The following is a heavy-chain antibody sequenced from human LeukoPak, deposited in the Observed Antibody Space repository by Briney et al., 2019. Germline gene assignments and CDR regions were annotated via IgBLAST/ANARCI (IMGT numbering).Heavy chain of an antibody. CDR1: GYTFTSYD. V-gene: IGHV1-8*03. Sequence: ASVKVSCKASGYTFTSYDINWVRQATGQGLEWMGWMNPNSGNTGYAQKFQGRVTITRNTSISTAYMELRSLRSDDTAVYYCARAWGMGFDYWGQGTLVTVSS. J-gene: IGHJ4*02. CDR2: MNPNSGNT. CDR3: ARAWGMGFDY. D-gene: IGHD3-16*01.